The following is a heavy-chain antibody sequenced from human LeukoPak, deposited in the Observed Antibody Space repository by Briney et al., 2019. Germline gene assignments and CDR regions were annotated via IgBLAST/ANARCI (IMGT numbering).Heavy chain of an antibody. CDR1: GGSFSGYY. CDR2: INHSGST. CDR3: ARFVGIAAARFDP. J-gene: IGHJ5*02. V-gene: IGHV4-34*01. D-gene: IGHD6-13*01. Sequence: SETLSLTCAVYGGSFSGYYWSWIRQPPGKGLEWIGEINHSGSTNYNPSLKSRVTISVDTSKNQFSLKLSSVTAADTAVYYCARFVGIAAARFDPWGQGTLVTVSS.